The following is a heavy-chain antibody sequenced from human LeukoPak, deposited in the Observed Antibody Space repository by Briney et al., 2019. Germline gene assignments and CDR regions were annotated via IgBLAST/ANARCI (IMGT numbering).Heavy chain of an antibody. J-gene: IGHJ6*03. CDR1: GGTFSSYA. D-gene: IGHD3-10*01. CDR3: ARDPYYYGSGSYSYYMDV. V-gene: IGHV1-69*01. CDR2: IIPIFGTA. Sequence: SVKVSCKASGGTFSSYAISWVRQAPGQGLEWMGGIIPIFGTANYAQKFQGRVTITADESTSTAYMELSSLRSEDTAVYYCARDPYYYGSGSYSYYMDVWGKGTTVTVSS.